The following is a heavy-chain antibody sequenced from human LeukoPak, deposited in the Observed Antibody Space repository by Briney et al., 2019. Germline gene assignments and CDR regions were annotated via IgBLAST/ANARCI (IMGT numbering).Heavy chain of an antibody. J-gene: IGHJ3*02. D-gene: IGHD2-8*01. CDR3: ARGFGVFDI. V-gene: IGHV4-34*01. CDR1: GGSFSGYY. Sequence: SETLSLTCAVYGGSFSGYYWSWIRQPPGKGLEWIGEINQSGSTNYNPSLKSRVTISVDTSKNQFSLKLSSVTAADTAVYYCARGFGVFDIWGQGTMVTVSS. CDR2: INQSGST.